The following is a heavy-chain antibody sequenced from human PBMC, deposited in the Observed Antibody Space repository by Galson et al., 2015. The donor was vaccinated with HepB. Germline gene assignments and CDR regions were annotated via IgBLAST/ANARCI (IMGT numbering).Heavy chain of an antibody. D-gene: IGHD6-13*01. CDR2: ISGSGGST. J-gene: IGHJ4*02. CDR3: AKSFRSQLYSSSWYDY. Sequence: SLRLSCAASGFTFSSYAMSWVRQAPGKGLEWVSAISGSGGSTYYADSVKGRFTISRDNSKNTLYLQMNSLRAEDTAVYYCAKSFRSQLYSSSWYDYWGQGTLVTVSS. CDR1: GFTFSSYA. V-gene: IGHV3-23*01.